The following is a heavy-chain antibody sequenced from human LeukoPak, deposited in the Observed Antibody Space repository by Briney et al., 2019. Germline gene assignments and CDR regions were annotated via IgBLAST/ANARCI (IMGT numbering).Heavy chain of an antibody. CDR1: GGSISSYY. CDR3: ARSLGGYEAA. J-gene: IGHJ5*02. V-gene: IGHV4-59*01. CDR2: IYYSGST. Sequence: SETLSLTCTVSGGSISSYYWSWIRQPPGKGLEWIGYIYYSGSTNYNPSLKSRVTISVDTSKNQFSLKLSSVTAADTAVYYCARSLGGYEAAWGQGTLVTVSS. D-gene: IGHD5-12*01.